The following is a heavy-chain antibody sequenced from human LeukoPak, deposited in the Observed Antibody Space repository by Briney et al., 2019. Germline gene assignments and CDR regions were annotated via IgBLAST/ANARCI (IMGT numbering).Heavy chain of an antibody. CDR2: MSYDGSHK. V-gene: IGHV3-30*04. CDR3: ARDVGGYAFDY. CDR1: GFSFISYT. D-gene: IGHD5-12*01. J-gene: IGHJ4*02. Sequence: GRSLRLSCVASGFSFISYTMHWVRQAPGKGLEWVAVMSYDGSHKYLADSVKGRFTISRDNSKNTLYLQMNSLRVEDSAIYYCARDVGGYAFDYWGQGTLVTVSS.